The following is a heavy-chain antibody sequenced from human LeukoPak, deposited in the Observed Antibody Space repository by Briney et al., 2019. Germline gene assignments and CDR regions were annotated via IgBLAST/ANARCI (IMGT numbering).Heavy chain of an antibody. Sequence: ASVKVSCKASGYTFTGYYMHWVRQAPGQGLEWMGWISAYNGNTNYAQKLQGRVTMTTDTSTSTAYMELRSLRSDDTAVYYCARDSGTTTVDYWGQGTLVTVSS. V-gene: IGHV1-18*04. J-gene: IGHJ4*02. CDR1: GYTFTGYY. D-gene: IGHD5-12*01. CDR2: ISAYNGNT. CDR3: ARDSGTTTVDY.